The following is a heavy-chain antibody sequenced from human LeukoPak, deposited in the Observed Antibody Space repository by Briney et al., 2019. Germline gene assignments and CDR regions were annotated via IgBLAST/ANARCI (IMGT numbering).Heavy chain of an antibody. J-gene: IGHJ6*02. V-gene: IGHV4-30-2*03. CDR2: IYHSGST. CDR1: GGSISSGGYS. CDR3: ARRVSDYYDFWVAYYYYGMDV. Sequence: PSETLSLTCAVSGGSISSGGYSWSWIRQPPGKGLEWIGYIYHSGSTYYNPSLKSRVTISVDTSKNQFSLKLSSVTAADTAVYYCARRVSDYYDFWVAYYYYGMDVWGQGTTVTVSS. D-gene: IGHD3-3*01.